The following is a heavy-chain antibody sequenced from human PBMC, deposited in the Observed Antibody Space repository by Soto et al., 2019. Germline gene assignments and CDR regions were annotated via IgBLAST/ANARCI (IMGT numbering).Heavy chain of an antibody. Sequence: SETLSLTCTVSGGSISSYYWSWIRQPPGKGLEWIGYIYYSGSTNYNPSLKSRVTISVDTSKNQFSLKLSSVTAADTAVYYCARLPHNVNWFDPWGQGTLVTVSS. V-gene: IGHV4-59*08. CDR3: ARLPHNVNWFDP. D-gene: IGHD1-1*01. CDR2: IYYSGST. J-gene: IGHJ5*02. CDR1: GGSISSYY.